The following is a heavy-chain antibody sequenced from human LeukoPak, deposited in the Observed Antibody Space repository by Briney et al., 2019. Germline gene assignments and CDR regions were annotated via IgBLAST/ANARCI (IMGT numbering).Heavy chain of an antibody. CDR2: IKPDGSEK. D-gene: IGHD3-10*01. V-gene: IGHV3-7*01. CDR3: ARPLLYYYGSETYFWFDL. CDR1: GFTVSSNY. Sequence: GGSLRLSCAASGFTVSSNYMSWVRQAPGKGLEWVASIKPDGSEKYYVDSVKGRFTISRDSAENTVYLQMESLKGEDTAFYYCARPLLYYYGSETYFWFDLWGQGTLVTVSS. J-gene: IGHJ5*02.